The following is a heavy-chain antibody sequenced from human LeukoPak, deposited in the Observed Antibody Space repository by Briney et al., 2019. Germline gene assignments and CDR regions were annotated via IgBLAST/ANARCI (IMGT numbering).Heavy chain of an antibody. CDR1: GFTISSNS. CDR2: IYSSVT. D-gene: IGHD5-24*01. Sequence: QPGGSLRLSCTVSGFTISSNSMSWVRQAPGKGLEWVSFIYSSVTHYSDSVKGRFTISRDNSKNTLFLQMNSLRAEDTAVYYCARAMGIRDGYNYWGQGTLVTVSS. J-gene: IGHJ4*02. CDR3: ARAMGIRDGYNY. V-gene: IGHV3-53*01.